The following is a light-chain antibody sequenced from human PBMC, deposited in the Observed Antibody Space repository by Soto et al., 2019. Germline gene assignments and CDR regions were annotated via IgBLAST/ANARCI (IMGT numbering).Light chain of an antibody. CDR3: QQYNSYSRS. J-gene: IGKJ1*01. CDR2: KAS. CDR1: QSISSW. Sequence: DIQMTQSPSTLSASVGDRVTITCRASQSISSWLAWYQQKPGKAPKLLIYKASSLESGVPSRFSGCGSGTGFTLTISSLLPDDFAPDYCQQYNSYSRSFGQGTKVEIK. V-gene: IGKV1-5*03.